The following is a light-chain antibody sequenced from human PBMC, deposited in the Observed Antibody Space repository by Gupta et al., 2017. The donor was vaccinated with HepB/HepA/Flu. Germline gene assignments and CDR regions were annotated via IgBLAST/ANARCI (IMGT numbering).Light chain of an antibody. J-gene: IGLJ3*02. V-gene: IGLV1-44*01. Sequence: QSVLTQPPSASGTAGPRVTISCSGGSSSIGTNTVNWYQQLPGTAPKLLIYSNNQRPSGVPDRFSGSKSGTSASLAISGLRSEDETDYYCASWDDSLTCWVFGGGTKLTVL. CDR3: ASWDDSLTCWV. CDR1: SSSIGTNT. CDR2: SNN.